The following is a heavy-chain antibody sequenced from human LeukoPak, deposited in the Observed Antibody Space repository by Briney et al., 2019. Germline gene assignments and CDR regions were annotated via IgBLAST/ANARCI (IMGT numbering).Heavy chain of an antibody. V-gene: IGHV3-23*01. Sequence: PGGSLRLSCAASGFTFSSYAMSWVRQAPGKGLEWVSAISGSGGSTYYVDSVKGRFTISRDNSKNTLYLQMNSLRAEDTAVYYCAKGGIVIVPAAIGPYNWFDPWGQGTLVTVSS. J-gene: IGHJ5*02. D-gene: IGHD2-2*01. CDR2: ISGSGGST. CDR1: GFTFSSYA. CDR3: AKGGIVIVPAAIGPYNWFDP.